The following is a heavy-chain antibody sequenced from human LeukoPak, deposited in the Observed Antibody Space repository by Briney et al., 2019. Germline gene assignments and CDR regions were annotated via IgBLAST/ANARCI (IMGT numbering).Heavy chain of an antibody. J-gene: IGHJ6*04. D-gene: IGHD3-10*02. CDR3: AELGITMIGGV. Sequence: GGSLRLSCAASGFTFSSYAIHWVRQAPGKGLEWVAVISYDGSNKYYADSVKGRFAISRDNSKNTLFLQMNSLRAEDTAVYYCAELGITMIGGVWGKGTTVTISS. CDR1: GFTFSSYA. V-gene: IGHV3-30*09. CDR2: ISYDGSNK.